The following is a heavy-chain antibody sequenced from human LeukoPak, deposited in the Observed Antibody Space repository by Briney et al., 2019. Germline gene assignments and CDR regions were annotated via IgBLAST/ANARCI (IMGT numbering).Heavy chain of an antibody. D-gene: IGHD6-19*01. V-gene: IGHV3-23*01. J-gene: IGHJ4*02. CDR3: AKGYSSGWYVDY. Sequence: GGSLRLSCAASGFTFSSYAMSWVRQAPGKGLEWVSHISGSGASTYYADSVKGRLTISRDNSKNTLYLQMNSLRAEDTAVYYCAKGYSSGWYVDYWGQGTLVTGAS. CDR1: GFTFSSYA. CDR2: ISGSGAST.